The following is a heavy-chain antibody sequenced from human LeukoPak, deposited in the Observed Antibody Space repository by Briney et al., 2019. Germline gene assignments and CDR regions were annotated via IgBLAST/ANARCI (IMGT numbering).Heavy chain of an antibody. Sequence: GGSLRLSCAASGFTFSDYYMTWIRQAPGKGLEWVSYISSSGITIYYADSVKGRFTISRDNAKKSLYLEMNSLRAEDTAVYYCARDRTAYYSPNWFDPWGQGTLVTVSS. D-gene: IGHD3-10*01. CDR1: GFTFSDYY. J-gene: IGHJ5*02. V-gene: IGHV3-11*01. CDR2: ISSSGITI. CDR3: ARDRTAYYSPNWFDP.